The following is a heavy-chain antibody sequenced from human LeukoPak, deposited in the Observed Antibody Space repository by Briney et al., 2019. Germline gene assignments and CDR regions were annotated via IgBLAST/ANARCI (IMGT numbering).Heavy chain of an antibody. V-gene: IGHV4-59*08. CDR1: GGSIGTYY. Sequence: SETLSLTCTVSGGSIGTYYWSWVRQSPGTGLEWIGYIYVAGTRYNPYLQSRVTISVDRSRNQFFLKMTSVTAADTAVYYCARHIGGGIEDMDVWGRGTKVTVSS. CDR3: ARHIGGGIEDMDV. CDR2: IYVAGT. D-gene: IGHD3-16*02. J-gene: IGHJ6*03.